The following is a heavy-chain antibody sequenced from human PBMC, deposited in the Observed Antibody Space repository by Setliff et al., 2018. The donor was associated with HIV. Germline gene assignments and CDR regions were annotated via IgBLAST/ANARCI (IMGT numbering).Heavy chain of an antibody. V-gene: IGHV1-8*03. CDR1: GFTFINYD. J-gene: IGHJ6*03. Sequence: ASVKVSCKASGFTFINYDINWVRQAPGQGLEWMGWMNPNSSNTGYAQKFQGRVTITADESTSTAYMELSSLISEDTAVYYCARGQLENYLYNYIDVWGKGTTVTVSS. D-gene: IGHD1-1*01. CDR2: MNPNSSNT. CDR3: ARGQLENYLYNYIDV.